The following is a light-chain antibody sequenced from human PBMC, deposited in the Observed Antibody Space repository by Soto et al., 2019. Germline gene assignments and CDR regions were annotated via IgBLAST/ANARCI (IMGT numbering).Light chain of an antibody. CDR2: DDS. CDR1: NSNIGNNA. CDR3: QVWDSSSDHHVV. Sequence: VLTQPPSVSGAPRQRVTISCSGSNSNIGNNAVNWYQQKPGQAPVLVVYDDSDRPSGIPERFSGSNSGNTATLTISRVEAGDEADYYCQVWDSSSDHHVVFGGGTKVTVL. J-gene: IGLJ2*01. V-gene: IGLV3-21*02.